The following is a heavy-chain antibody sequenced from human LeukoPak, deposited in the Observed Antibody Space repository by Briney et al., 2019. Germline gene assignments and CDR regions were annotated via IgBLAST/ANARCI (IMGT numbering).Heavy chain of an antibody. V-gene: IGHV4-59*01. CDR3: ARGDDYKSTRFHY. Sequence: PSETLSLTCTVSGASITRYFWNWIRQPPGKELEWIGYISSGGSTNYNPSLKSRVTISIDTSKNQFSLKLTSATAADTAVYYCARGDDYKSTRFHYGGQGTLVTVSP. D-gene: IGHD5-12*01. CDR1: GASITRYF. J-gene: IGHJ4*02. CDR2: ISSGGST.